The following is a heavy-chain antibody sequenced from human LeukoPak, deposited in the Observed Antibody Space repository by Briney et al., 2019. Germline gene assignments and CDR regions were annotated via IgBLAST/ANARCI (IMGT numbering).Heavy chain of an antibody. V-gene: IGHV1-8*01. CDR2: MNPNSGNT. D-gene: IGHD5-24*01. CDR3: ARGRGRWLQKYYFDY. Sequence: ASVTVSCTASGYTFTSYDINWVRQATGQGLEWMGWMNPNSGNTGYAQKFQGRVTMTRNTSISTAYMELSSLRSEDTAVYYCARGRGRWLQKYYFDYWGQGTLVTVSS. CDR1: GYTFTSYD. J-gene: IGHJ4*02.